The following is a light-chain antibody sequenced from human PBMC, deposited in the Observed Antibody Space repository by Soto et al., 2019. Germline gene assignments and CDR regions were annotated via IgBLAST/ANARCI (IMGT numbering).Light chain of an antibody. CDR3: QQTYRTPLT. V-gene: IGKV1-39*01. Sequence: DLQMTQSPSSLSASVGDRVTITCRASQGVSAYLLWYQQRQGRAPKLLIYAASNLHSGVPSRFSGSGSGTDFTLTISSLQPEDFATYSCQQTYRTPLTFGGGTKVEIK. J-gene: IGKJ4*01. CDR1: QGVSAY. CDR2: AAS.